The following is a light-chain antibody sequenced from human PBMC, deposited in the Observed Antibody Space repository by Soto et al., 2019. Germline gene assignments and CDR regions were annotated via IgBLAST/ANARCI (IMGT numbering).Light chain of an antibody. Sequence: QSALTQPASVSGSPGQSITISCTGTSSDVGGYNYVSWYQQHPGKAPKLMIYDVSNRPSGVSNRFSGSKSGNTASLTISGLQPEDEADDYCSSYTSSSAPGVFGGGTQLTVL. CDR3: SSYTSSSAPGV. CDR1: SSDVGGYNY. V-gene: IGLV2-14*01. J-gene: IGLJ2*01. CDR2: DVS.